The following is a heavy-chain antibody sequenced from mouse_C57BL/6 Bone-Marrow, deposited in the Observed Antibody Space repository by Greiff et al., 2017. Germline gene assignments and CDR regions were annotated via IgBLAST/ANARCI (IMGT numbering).Heavy chain of an antibody. J-gene: IGHJ1*03. D-gene: IGHD2-4*01. V-gene: IGHV1-50*01. Sequence: QVQLQQPGAELVKPGASVKLSCKASGYTFTSYWMQWVKQRPGQGLEWIGEIDPSGSYTNYNQKFKGKATLTVDTSSSTAYMQLSSLTSEDSAVYYCARGYDYDGYFDVWGTGTTVTVSS. CDR3: ARGYDYDGYFDV. CDR2: IDPSGSYT. CDR1: GYTFTSYW.